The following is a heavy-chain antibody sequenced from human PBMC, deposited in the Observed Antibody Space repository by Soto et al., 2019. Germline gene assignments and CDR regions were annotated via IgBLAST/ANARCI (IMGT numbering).Heavy chain of an antibody. CDR2: IYYSENT. CDR3: ATHPPYGPLDH. J-gene: IGHJ4*02. D-gene: IGHD4-17*01. CDR1: GGSISSSSNH. Sequence: QLQLQESGPGLVKPSETLSLTCTVSGGSISSSSNHWGWIRQPPGKGLEWIGNIYYSENTYYNPSLKSRVTISVDTSKNPFSLRLTSVTAADTAVYYCATHPPYGPLDHWGQGTLVTVSS. V-gene: IGHV4-39*01.